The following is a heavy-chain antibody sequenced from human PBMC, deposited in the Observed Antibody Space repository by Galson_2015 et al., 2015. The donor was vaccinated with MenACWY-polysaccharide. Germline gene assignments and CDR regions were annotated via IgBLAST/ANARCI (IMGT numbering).Heavy chain of an antibody. CDR3: ARGHYGLDV. J-gene: IGHJ6*02. V-gene: IGHV3-11*01. CDR2: ISKSGDSI. Sequence: SLRLSCAASGFSLGAWYMSWIRQAPGKGLEWLSYISKSGDSIYYADSVKGRFTISRDNARNSLYLQVNSLEAEDTAIYYCARGHYGLDVGGQGTRSPSP. CDR1: GFSLGAWY.